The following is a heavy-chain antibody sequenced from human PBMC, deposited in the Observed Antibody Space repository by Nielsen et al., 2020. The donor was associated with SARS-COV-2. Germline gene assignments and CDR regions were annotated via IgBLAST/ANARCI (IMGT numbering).Heavy chain of an antibody. CDR3: ARHGFSPDGYFGY. CDR1: GYTFTNYW. D-gene: IGHD1-14*01. Sequence: GGSLRLSCKASGYTFTNYWIGWVRQMPGKGLEWMGRIDPSDSYTKYSPSFQGHVTFSVEKSTNTAYLQWGSLKASDTGTYYCARHGFSPDGYFGYWGQGTLVKVAS. V-gene: IGHV5-10-1*01. J-gene: IGHJ4*02. CDR2: IDPSDSYT.